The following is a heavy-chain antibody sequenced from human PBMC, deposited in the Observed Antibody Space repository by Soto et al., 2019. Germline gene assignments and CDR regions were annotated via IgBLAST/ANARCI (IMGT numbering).Heavy chain of an antibody. CDR1: GGSISSSSYY. CDR3: ARTELVRGNWFDP. Sequence: PSETLSLTCTVSGGSISSSSYYWGWIRQPPGKGLEWIGSIYYSGSTYYNPSLKSRVTISVDTSKNQFSLKLSSVTAADTAVYYCARTELVRGNWFDPWGQGTLVT. J-gene: IGHJ5*02. D-gene: IGHD6-13*01. CDR2: IYYSGST. V-gene: IGHV4-39*01.